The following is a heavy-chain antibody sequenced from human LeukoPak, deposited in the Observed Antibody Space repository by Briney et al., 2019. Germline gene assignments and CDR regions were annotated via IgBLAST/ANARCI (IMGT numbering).Heavy chain of an antibody. V-gene: IGHV4-61*01. J-gene: IGHJ5*02. CDR2: IYYSGST. Sequence: SETLSLTCTVSGGSVSSGSYYWSWIRQPPGRGLEWIGYIYYSGSTNYNPSLKSRVTISVDTSKNQCSLELSSVTAADTAVYYCARGETGTTYNNWFDPWGQGTLVTVSS. D-gene: IGHD1-1*01. CDR3: ARGETGTTYNNWFDP. CDR1: GGSVSSGSYY.